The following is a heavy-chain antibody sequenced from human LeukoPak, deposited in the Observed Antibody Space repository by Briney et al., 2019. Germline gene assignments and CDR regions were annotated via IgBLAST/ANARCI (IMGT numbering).Heavy chain of an antibody. D-gene: IGHD4-17*01. CDR1: GFTFSSYA. CDR3: AKAMSTVMGGTDY. J-gene: IGHJ4*02. Sequence: GGSLRLSCAASGFTFSSYAMHWVRQAPGKGLEWVAVISYDGSNKYYADSVKGRFTISRDNSKNTLYLQMNSLRADDTALYYCAKAMSTVMGGTDYWGQGTLVTVSS. CDR2: ISYDGSNK. V-gene: IGHV3-30*04.